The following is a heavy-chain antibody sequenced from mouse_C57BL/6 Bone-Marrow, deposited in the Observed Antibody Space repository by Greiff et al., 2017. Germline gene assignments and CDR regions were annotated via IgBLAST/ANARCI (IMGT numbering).Heavy chain of an antibody. D-gene: IGHD3-2*02. V-gene: IGHV1-7*01. CDR2: INPSSGYT. Sequence: QFQLQQSGAELAKPGASVKLSCKASGYTFTSYWMHWVKQRPGQGLEWIGYINPSSGYTKYNQKFKDKATLTADKSSFTAYMQLSSLTYEVSAVYYCARFVPQAWFAYWGQGTLVTVSA. CDR1: GYTFTSYW. CDR3: ARFVPQAWFAY. J-gene: IGHJ3*01.